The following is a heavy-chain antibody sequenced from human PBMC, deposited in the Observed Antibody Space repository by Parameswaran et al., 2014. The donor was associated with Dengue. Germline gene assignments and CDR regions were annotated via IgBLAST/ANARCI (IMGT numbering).Heavy chain of an antibody. CDR2: INSDGSST. Sequence: VRQMPGKGLVWVSRINSDGSSTSYADSVKGRFTISRDNAKNTLYLQMNSLRAEDTAVYYCARDQPSGWYPYYYYGMDVWGQGTTVTVSS. CDR3: ARDQPSGWYPYYYYGMDV. V-gene: IGHV3-74*01. D-gene: IGHD6-19*01. J-gene: IGHJ6*02.